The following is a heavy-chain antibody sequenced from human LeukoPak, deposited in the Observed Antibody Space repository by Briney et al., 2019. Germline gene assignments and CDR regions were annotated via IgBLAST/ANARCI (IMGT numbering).Heavy chain of an antibody. CDR1: GFTFSSYA. CDR2: IWYDGSNK. J-gene: IGHJ6*02. CDR3: ARDQVDRFRYYYYGMDV. V-gene: IGHV3-33*01. Sequence: GGSLRLSCETSGFTFSSYAMHWVRQAPGKGLEWVAVIWYDGSNKYYADSVKGRFTISRDNSKNTLYLQMNSLRAEDTAVYYCARDQVDRFRYYYYGMDVWGQGTTVTVSS. D-gene: IGHD2-21*01.